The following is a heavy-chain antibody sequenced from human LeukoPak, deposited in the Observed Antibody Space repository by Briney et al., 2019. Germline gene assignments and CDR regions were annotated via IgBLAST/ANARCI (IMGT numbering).Heavy chain of an antibody. J-gene: IGHJ5*02. D-gene: IGHD2-2*02. CDR2: INHSGST. Sequence: SETLSLTCAVYGGSFSGYYWSWIRQPPGKGLEWIGEINHSGSTNYNPSLKSRVTISVDTSKNQFSLKLSSVTAADTAVYYCARGGVVVLAAISGERGNWFDPWGQGTLVTVSS. V-gene: IGHV4-34*01. CDR1: GGSFSGYY. CDR3: ARGGVVVLAAISGERGNWFDP.